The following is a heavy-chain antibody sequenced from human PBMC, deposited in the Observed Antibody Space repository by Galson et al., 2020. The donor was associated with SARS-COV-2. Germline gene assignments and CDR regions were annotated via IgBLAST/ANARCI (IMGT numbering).Heavy chain of an antibody. CDR3: ARVFYYDSSVRFDY. J-gene: IGHJ4*02. V-gene: IGHV1-2*02. D-gene: IGHD3-22*01. CDR2: INTNSGGT. CDR1: GYTFTGYY. Sequence: ASVKVSCKASGYTFTGYYMHWVRQAPGQGLEWMGWINTNSGGTNYAQKFQGRVTMTRDTSISTAYMELSRLRSDDTAVYYCARVFYYDSSVRFDYWGQGTLVTVSS.